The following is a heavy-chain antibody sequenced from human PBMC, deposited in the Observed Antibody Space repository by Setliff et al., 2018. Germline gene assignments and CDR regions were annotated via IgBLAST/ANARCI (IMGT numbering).Heavy chain of an antibody. CDR2: IYPGDSDI. J-gene: IGHJ3*02. D-gene: IGHD3-22*01. Sequence: GESLKISCEGSGYSFTNYWIAWVRQMPGKGLEWMGIIYPGDSDIRYSPSFQGQVTFSVDKSINTAYLQWSSLKASDTAMYYCARPDQRGYYLEGAFDIWGQGTMVTVSS. CDR3: ARPDQRGYYLEGAFDI. V-gene: IGHV5-51*01. CDR1: GYSFTNYW.